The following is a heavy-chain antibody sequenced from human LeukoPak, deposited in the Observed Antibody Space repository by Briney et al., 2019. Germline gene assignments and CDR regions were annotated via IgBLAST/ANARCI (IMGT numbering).Heavy chain of an antibody. Sequence: GGSLRLSCGASGFTFSSYAMSWVRQAPGKGLEWVSAISTSGGSTYYADSVKGRFTISRDNSKNTLYLQMNSLRAEDTAVYYCAKAFQPNTRLAPYGDWGQGTTVTVSS. CDR3: AKAFQPNTRLAPYGD. V-gene: IGHV3-23*01. CDR1: GFTFSSYA. D-gene: IGHD3-9*01. J-gene: IGHJ6*02. CDR2: ISTSGGST.